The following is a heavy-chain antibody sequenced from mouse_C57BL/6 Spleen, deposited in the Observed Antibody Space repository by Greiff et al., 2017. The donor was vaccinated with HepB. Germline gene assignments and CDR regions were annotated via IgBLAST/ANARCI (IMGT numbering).Heavy chain of an antibody. V-gene: IGHV1-15*01. CDR2: IDPETGGT. CDR3: TRKGYGTVEAVYAMDY. CDR1: GYTFTDYE. Sequence: QVQLQQSGAELVRPGASVTLSCKASGYTFTDYEMHWVKQTPVHGLEWIGAIDPETGGTAYNQKFKGKAILTADKSSSTAYMELRSLTSEDSAVYYCTRKGYGTVEAVYAMDYWGQGTSVTVSS. D-gene: IGHD1-1*01. J-gene: IGHJ4*01.